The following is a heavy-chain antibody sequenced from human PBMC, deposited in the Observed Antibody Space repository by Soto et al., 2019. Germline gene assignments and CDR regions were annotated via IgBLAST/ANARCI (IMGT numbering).Heavy chain of an antibody. CDR2: IYHSGST. CDR1: GGSISSSNW. CDR3: ARAEQWLGEFDY. Sequence: PSETLSLTCADSGGSISSSNWWSWVRQPPGKGLEWIGEIYHSGSTNYNPSLKSRVTISVDKSKNQFSLKLSSVTAADTAVYYCARAEQWLGEFDYWGQGTLVTVSS. J-gene: IGHJ4*02. D-gene: IGHD6-19*01. V-gene: IGHV4-4*02.